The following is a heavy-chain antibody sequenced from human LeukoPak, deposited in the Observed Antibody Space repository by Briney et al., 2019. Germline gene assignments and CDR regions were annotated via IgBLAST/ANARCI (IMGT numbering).Heavy chain of an antibody. D-gene: IGHD1-14*01. V-gene: IGHV4-61*02. CDR3: ARDRRGNRDAFDI. CDR2: IYTSGST. CDR1: GGSISSGSYY. J-gene: IGHJ3*02. Sequence: PSETLSLTCTVSGGSISSGSYYWSWIRQPAGKGLEWIGRIYTSGSTNYNPSLKSRVTISVDTSKNQFSLKLSSVTAANTAVYYCARDRRGNRDAFDIWGQGTMVTVSS.